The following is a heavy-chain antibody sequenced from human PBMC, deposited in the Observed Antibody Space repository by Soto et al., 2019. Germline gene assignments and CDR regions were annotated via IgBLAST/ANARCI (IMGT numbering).Heavy chain of an antibody. CDR2: INAGNGNT. Sequence: QVQLVQSGAEVKKPGASVKVSCKASGYTFTSYAMHWVRQAPGQRLEWMGWINAGNGNTKYSQKFQGRVTITRDTAASTDYMELSSLRAEDTAVYYCARDGGYCSGGSCYDLFDYWGQGTLVTVSS. J-gene: IGHJ4*02. CDR1: GYTFTSYA. V-gene: IGHV1-3*01. D-gene: IGHD2-15*01. CDR3: ARDGGYCSGGSCYDLFDY.